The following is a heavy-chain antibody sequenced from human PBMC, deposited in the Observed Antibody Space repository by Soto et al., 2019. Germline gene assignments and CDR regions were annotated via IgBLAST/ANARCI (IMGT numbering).Heavy chain of an antibody. Sequence: EVQLVESGGGLVKPGGSLRLSCAASGFTFSSYNMNWVRQAPGKGLEWVSSISSSSSYIYYADSVKGRFTISRDNAKNSLYLQMNSLRAEDTAVYYCASHPRDSSGYWYYFDYWGQGTLVPVSS. CDR2: ISSSSSYI. D-gene: IGHD3-22*01. J-gene: IGHJ4*02. CDR3: ASHPRDSSGYWYYFDY. CDR1: GFTFSSYN. V-gene: IGHV3-21*01.